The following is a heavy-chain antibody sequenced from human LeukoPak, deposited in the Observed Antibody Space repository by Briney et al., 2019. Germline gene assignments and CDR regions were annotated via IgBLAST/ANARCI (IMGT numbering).Heavy chain of an antibody. D-gene: IGHD3-10*02. J-gene: IGHJ4*02. CDR3: ARDHYYVPDY. CDR1: GFSFSTSW. V-gene: IGHV3-74*03. CDR2: IHSDGIGT. Sequence: GGSLRLSCAASGFSFSTSWMHWVRQAPGKGLVWVSRIHSDGIGTTYADSVRGRFTISRDNSKNTLDLQMNNLRAEDTAVYYCARDHYYVPDYWGQGTLVTVSS.